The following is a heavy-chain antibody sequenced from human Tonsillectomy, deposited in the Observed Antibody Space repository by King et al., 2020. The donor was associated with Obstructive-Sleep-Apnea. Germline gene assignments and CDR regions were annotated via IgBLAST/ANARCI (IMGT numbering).Heavy chain of an antibody. CDR1: GYTFTGYY. J-gene: IGHJ5*02. V-gene: IGHV1-2*04. CDR3: ALTLGSPFNWFDP. D-gene: IGHD2-15*01. Sequence: QLVQSGAEVKKPGASVKVSCKASGYTFTGYYMHWVRQAPGQGLEWMGWINPNSGGTYYAQKFQGWVTMTRDTSISTAYMELSRLRSDDTAVYYCALTLGSPFNWFDPWGQGTLVTVSS. CDR2: INPNSGGT.